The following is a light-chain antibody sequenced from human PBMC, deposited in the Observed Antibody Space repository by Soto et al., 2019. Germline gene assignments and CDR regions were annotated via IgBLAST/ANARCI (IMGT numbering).Light chain of an antibody. CDR3: QQFNNYPPT. CDR1: QAIGSE. J-gene: IGKJ4*01. V-gene: IGKV1D-13*01. Sequence: AIQMTQSPSSLSASVGDRVTITCRAGQAIGSELGWYQQKPGKAPKLLIYDASSLESGVPSRFSGSGSGTDFTLTISSLQPEDFATYYCQQFNNYPPTFGGGTKV. CDR2: DAS.